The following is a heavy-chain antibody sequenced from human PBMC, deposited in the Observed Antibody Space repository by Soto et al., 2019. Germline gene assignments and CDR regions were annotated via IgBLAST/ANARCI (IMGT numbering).Heavy chain of an antibody. CDR2: VYYTGTT. V-gene: IGHV4-59*01. CDR1: GGSIGSYH. J-gene: IGHJ4*02. CDR3: ARDTVLTGMFDF. D-gene: IGHD4-17*01. Sequence: PSDTLSLTCTVSGGSIGSYHWSWVRQPPGKGLEWFASVYYTGTTNYNPALGSRVTISIDAPGNRFSMEITSVTAADTAIYFCARDTVLTGMFDFWGQGTLVTVSS.